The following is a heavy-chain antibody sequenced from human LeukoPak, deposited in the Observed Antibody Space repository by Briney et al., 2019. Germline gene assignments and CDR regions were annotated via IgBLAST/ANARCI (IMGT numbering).Heavy chain of an antibody. V-gene: IGHV3-30*03. J-gene: IGHJ4*02. CDR1: GFAFSRYG. CDR2: ISDDGSKK. Sequence: GGSLRLSCAASGFAFSRYGMHWVRQAPGKGLECVALISDDGSKKYYADSVKGQFTISRDDSKNTLYLQMSSLRAEDTAMYYCARWNGDFLTGYYLDDWGQGTLVTVSS. CDR3: ARWNGDFLTGYYLDD. D-gene: IGHD3/OR15-3a*01.